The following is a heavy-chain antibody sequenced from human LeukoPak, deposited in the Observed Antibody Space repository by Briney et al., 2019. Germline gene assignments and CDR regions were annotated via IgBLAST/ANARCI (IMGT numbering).Heavy chain of an antibody. CDR3: AKAWGGRMATITLPTDY. D-gene: IGHD5-24*01. CDR2: VSGSGGST. Sequence: AGGSLRLSCAASGFTVSSYGISWVRQAPGKWLEWVSAVSGSGGSTYYADSVKGRFTITRDNSKNTLYLQMNSLRAEDTAVYYCAKAWGGRMATITLPTDYWGQGTLVTVSS. CDR1: GFTVSSYG. V-gene: IGHV3-23*01. J-gene: IGHJ4*02.